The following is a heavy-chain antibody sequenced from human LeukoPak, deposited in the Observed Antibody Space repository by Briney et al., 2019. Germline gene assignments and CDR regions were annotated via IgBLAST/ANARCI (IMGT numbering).Heavy chain of an antibody. V-gene: IGHV1-2*04. CDR2: INPNSGGT. Sequence: GASVKVSFKASGYTFTGYYMHWVRQAPGQGLEWMGWINPNSGGTNYAQKFQGWVTMTRDTSISTAYMELSRLRSDDTAVYYCARGGTLNMVRGVGRRDPSLLSLYYFDYWGQGTLVTVSS. CDR3: ARGGTLNMVRGVGRRDPSLLSLYYFDY. D-gene: IGHD3-10*01. CDR1: GYTFTGYY. J-gene: IGHJ4*02.